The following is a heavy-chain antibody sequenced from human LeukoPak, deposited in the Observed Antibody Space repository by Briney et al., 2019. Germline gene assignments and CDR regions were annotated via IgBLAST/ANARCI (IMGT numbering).Heavy chain of an antibody. V-gene: IGHV3-53*01. CDR1: GFTFSSYA. J-gene: IGHJ4*02. CDR3: ARERERSGNFDY. D-gene: IGHD1-26*01. CDR2: IYSGGST. Sequence: GGSLRLSCAASGFTFSSYAMSWVRQAPGKGLEWVSVIYSGGSTYYADSVKGRFTISRDNSKNTLYLQMNSLRAEDTAVYYCARERERSGNFDYWGQGTLVTVSS.